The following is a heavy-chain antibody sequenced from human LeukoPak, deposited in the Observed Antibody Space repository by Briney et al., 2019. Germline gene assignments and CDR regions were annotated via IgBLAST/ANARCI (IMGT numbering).Heavy chain of an antibody. D-gene: IGHD2-2*01. J-gene: IGHJ4*02. CDR3: ARGYCSSTSCAFDY. V-gene: IGHV3-48*01. CDR2: ISSSSSSI. CDR1: GFTFSSYS. Sequence: PGGSLRLSCAASGFTFSSYSMNWVRQAPGKGLEWVSYISSSSSSIYYADSVKGRFTISRDTAKTSLFLQMNSLRAEDTAVYYCARGYCSSTSCAFDYWGQGTLVTVSS.